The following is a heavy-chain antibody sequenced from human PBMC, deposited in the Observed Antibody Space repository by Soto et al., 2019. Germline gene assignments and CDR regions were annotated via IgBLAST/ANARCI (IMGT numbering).Heavy chain of an antibody. D-gene: IGHD3-16*02. CDR2: ISGSGGST. CDR1: GFTFSSYA. CDR3: AKSPDYVWGSYRYAYYFDY. J-gene: IGHJ4*02. Sequence: GGSLRLSCAASGFTFSSYAMSWVRQAPGKGLEWVSAISGSGGSTYYADSVKGRFTISRDNSKNTLYLQMNSLRAEDTAVYYCAKSPDYVWGSYRYAYYFDYWGQGTLVTVSS. V-gene: IGHV3-23*01.